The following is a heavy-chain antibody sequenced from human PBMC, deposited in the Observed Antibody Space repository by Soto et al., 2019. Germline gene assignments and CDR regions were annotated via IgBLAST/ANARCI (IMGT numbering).Heavy chain of an antibody. V-gene: IGHV3-33*01. CDR3: ARDRWTNGDYYYYGMDV. CDR1: GFTFSSYV. Sequence: GGSLRRSCAASGFTFSSYVMHWVRQAPGKGLEWVAVIWYDGSNKYYADSVKGRFTISRDNSKNTLYLQMNSLRAEDTAVYYCARDRWTNGDYYYYGMDVWGQGTTVTVSS. CDR2: IWYDGSNK. J-gene: IGHJ6*02. D-gene: IGHD2-8*01.